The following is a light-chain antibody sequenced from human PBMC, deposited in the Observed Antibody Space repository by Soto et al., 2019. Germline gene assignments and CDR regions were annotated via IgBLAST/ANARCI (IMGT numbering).Light chain of an antibody. CDR2: KVS. J-gene: IGKJ1*01. CDR3: MLGTHWPPA. V-gene: IGKV2-30*01. CDR1: QSLVYSDGNTY. Sequence: DVVMTQSPLSLPVTLGQPASISCRSSQSLVYSDGNTYLTWFQQRPGQSPRRLNYKVSNRDSGVPDRFGGSGSGTDFTLKISRVEAEDVGVYYCMLGTHWPPAFGQGTKVEIK.